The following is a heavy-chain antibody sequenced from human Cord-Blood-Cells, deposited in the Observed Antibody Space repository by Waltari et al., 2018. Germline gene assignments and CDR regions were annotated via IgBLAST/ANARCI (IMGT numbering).Heavy chain of an antibody. V-gene: IGHV1-46*01. CDR1: GYAFTSYY. CDR2: INPSGGST. Sequence: QVQLVQSGAEVKKPGASVKVSCRATGYAFTSYYMAGVRQAPGHGLEWMGIINPSGGSTSYAQKFQGRVTMTRDTSTSTVYMELSSLRSEDTAVYYCARDQSLYYFDYWGQGTLVTVSS. J-gene: IGHJ4*02. CDR3: ARDQSLYYFDY.